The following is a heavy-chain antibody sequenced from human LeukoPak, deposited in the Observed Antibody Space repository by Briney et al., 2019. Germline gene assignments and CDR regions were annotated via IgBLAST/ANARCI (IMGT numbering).Heavy chain of an antibody. D-gene: IGHD6-19*01. CDR3: TKGDGGWYPIDY. CDR1: GLTFTNYG. J-gene: IGHJ4*02. Sequence: PGGSLRLSCAASGLTFTNYGMSWVRQAPAKGLEWVSTINDNGLNTHYADSVKGRFTISRDDSKDTLHLQMNSLRADDTALYYCTKGDGGWYPIDYWGQGNVVIVSS. CDR2: INDNGLNT. V-gene: IGHV3-23*01.